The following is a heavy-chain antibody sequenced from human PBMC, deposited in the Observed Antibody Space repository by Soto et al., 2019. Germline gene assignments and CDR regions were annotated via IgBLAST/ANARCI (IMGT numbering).Heavy chain of an antibody. Sequence: PGGSLRLSCAAYGFTFSSYAMGWVRQAQGKGLEWVSAISGSGGSTYYADSVKGRFTISRDNSKNTLYLQMNSLRAEDTAVYYCAKVYCSSTSCYPPPYYFDYWGQGTLVTVSS. J-gene: IGHJ4*02. CDR2: ISGSGGST. CDR3: AKVYCSSTSCYPPPYYFDY. V-gene: IGHV3-23*01. D-gene: IGHD2-2*01. CDR1: GFTFSSYA.